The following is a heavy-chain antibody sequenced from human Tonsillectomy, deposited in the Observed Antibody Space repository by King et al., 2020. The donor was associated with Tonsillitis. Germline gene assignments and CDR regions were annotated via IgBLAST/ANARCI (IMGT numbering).Heavy chain of an antibody. CDR2: ISISGST. D-gene: IGHD4-17*01. CDR1: GDSINSGPYY. CDR3: AREDYGDFPY. V-gene: IGHV4-61*02. Sequence: VQLQESGPGLVKPSQTLSLMCTVSGDSINSGPYYWNWIRQPAGKGLEWIGRISISGSTSSNPSLESRVTISVDTSKNQFSLKLSSVTAADTAVYYCAREDYGDFPYWGQGTLVTVSS. J-gene: IGHJ4*02.